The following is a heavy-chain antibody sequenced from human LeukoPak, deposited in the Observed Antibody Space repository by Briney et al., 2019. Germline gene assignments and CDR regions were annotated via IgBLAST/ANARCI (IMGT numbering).Heavy chain of an antibody. D-gene: IGHD6-19*01. V-gene: IGHV1-46*03. CDR1: GYTFTSYY. J-gene: IGHJ4*02. CDR2: INPSGGST. CDR3: TREVAVAAFDY. Sequence: ASVKVSCKASGYTFTSYYMHWVRQAPGQGLEWMGIINPSGGSTSYAQKFQGRVTMTRDTSTSTVYMELSSLRSEDTAVYYCTREVAVAAFDYWGQGTLVTVSS.